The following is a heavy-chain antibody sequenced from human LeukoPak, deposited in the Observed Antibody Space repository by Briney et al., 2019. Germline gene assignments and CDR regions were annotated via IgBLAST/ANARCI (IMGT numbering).Heavy chain of an antibody. J-gene: IGHJ5*02. V-gene: IGHV4-39*01. CDR1: GGSISSSSYY. CDR3: ARHLYPGIAVFDP. Sequence: KPSETLSLTCTVSGGSISSSSYYWGWIRQPPGKGLEWIGSIYYSGSTYYNPSLKSRVTISVDTSKNQFSLKLSSVTAADTAVYYCARHLYPGIAVFDPWGQGTLVTVSS. D-gene: IGHD6-19*01. CDR2: IYYSGST.